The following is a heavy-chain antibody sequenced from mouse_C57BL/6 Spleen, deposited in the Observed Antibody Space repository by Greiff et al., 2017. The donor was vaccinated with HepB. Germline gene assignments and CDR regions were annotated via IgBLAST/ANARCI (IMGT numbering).Heavy chain of an antibody. Sequence: VQLQQSGAELVRPGASVTLSCKASGYTFTDYEMHWVKQTPVHGLEWIGAIDPETGGTAYNQKFKGKAILTADKSSSTAYMELRSLTSEDSAVYYCTRLATVGARGYFDVWGTGTTVTVSS. V-gene: IGHV1-15*01. CDR3: TRLATVGARGYFDV. J-gene: IGHJ1*03. CDR1: GYTFTDYE. D-gene: IGHD1-1*01. CDR2: IDPETGGT.